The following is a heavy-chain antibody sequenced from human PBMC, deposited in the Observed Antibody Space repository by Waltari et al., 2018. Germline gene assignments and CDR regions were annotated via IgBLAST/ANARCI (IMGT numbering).Heavy chain of an antibody. V-gene: IGHV7-4-1*02. CDR3: ARSSDLGYCSGGKCYYAFDV. D-gene: IGHD2-15*01. CDR2: VNTKTASP. Sequence: QVQMVQSGSELKKPGASVKVSCKTSGYIFTGDPRNWLHQGPGQGLEWMGWVNTKTASPPYAQGFTGRFVFSLDTSVTTAYLQITSLEAEDTAVYYCARSSDLGYCSGGKCYYAFDVWGQGTKVTVSS. J-gene: IGHJ3*01. CDR1: GYIFTGDP.